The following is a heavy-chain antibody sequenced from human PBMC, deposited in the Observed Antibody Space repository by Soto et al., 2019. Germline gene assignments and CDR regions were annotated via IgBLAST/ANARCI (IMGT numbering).Heavy chain of an antibody. CDR2: VYSADGT. Sequence: DVQVEESGGGLIQPGGSLRLSCAASGFIVNGKKYLTWVRQAPGKGLEWLSAVYSADGTFYADSVKGRFTVYLDNVKNTVYLQMNCLRSEDTGVYYCATWRLWEYAFDVWGQGTRVTVSA. CDR3: ATWRLWEYAFDV. CDR1: GFIVNGKKY. V-gene: IGHV3-53*01. J-gene: IGHJ3*01. D-gene: IGHD3-10*01.